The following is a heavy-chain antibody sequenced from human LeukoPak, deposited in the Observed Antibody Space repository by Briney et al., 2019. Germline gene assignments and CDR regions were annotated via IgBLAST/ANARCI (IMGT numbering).Heavy chain of an antibody. D-gene: IGHD3-3*01. CDR3: ARGALRFLEWFNYYYYGMDV. V-gene: IGHV4-34*01. CDR1: GGSISNYY. Sequence: PSETLSLTCTVSGGSISNYYWSWIRQPPGKGLEWIGEISHSGSTNYNPSLKSRVTISVDTSKNQFSLKLSSVTAADTAVYYCARGALRFLEWFNYYYYGMDVWGQGTTVTVSS. CDR2: ISHSGST. J-gene: IGHJ6*02.